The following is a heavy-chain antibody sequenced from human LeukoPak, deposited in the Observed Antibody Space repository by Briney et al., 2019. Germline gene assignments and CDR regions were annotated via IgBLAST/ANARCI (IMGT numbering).Heavy chain of an antibody. Sequence: ASVNFCCKASGDTFTSYGSSWVRQAPGQGLEWMGWISAYNGNTDYAQSLQGRVTMTIDTSTSTVYMELRSLRSDDTAVYYCARDVGRSYDLDYWGQGTLVTVSS. CDR2: ISAYNGNT. CDR3: ARDVGRSYDLDY. J-gene: IGHJ4*02. D-gene: IGHD3-16*01. V-gene: IGHV1-18*01. CDR1: GDTFTSYG.